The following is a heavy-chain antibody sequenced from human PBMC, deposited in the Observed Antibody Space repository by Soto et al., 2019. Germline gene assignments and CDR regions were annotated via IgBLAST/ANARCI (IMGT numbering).Heavy chain of an antibody. J-gene: IGHJ6*02. Sequence: GESLKISCKGSGYSFTSYWIGWVRQMPGKGLEWMGIIYPGDSDTRYSPSFQGQVTISADKSISTAYLQWSSLKASDTAMYYCARHYCSSTSCYPVFYYYYGMDVWGQGTTVTVSS. CDR1: GYSFTSYW. CDR3: ARHYCSSTSCYPVFYYYYGMDV. V-gene: IGHV5-51*01. D-gene: IGHD2-2*01. CDR2: IYPGDSDT.